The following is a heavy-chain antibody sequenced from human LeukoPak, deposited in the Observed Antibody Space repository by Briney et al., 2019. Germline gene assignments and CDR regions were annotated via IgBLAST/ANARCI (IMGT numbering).Heavy chain of an antibody. V-gene: IGHV3-23*01. CDR1: GINFRSYA. CDR2: ISGSGGST. D-gene: IGHD2-8*02. Sequence: QPGGSLRLSCVASGINFRSYAMTWVRQAPGKGLEWVSGISGSGGSTFYADSVKGRFTISRDNAKNSLYLQMNSLRAEDTALYHCARTTGYYYGMDVWGQGTTVTVSS. J-gene: IGHJ6*02. CDR3: ARTTGYYYGMDV.